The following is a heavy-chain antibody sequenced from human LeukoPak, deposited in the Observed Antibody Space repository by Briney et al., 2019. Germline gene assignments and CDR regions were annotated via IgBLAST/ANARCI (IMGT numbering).Heavy chain of an antibody. D-gene: IGHD3-3*01. CDR1: GGSISSYY. J-gene: IGHJ4*02. CDR2: IYYSGST. V-gene: IGHV4-59*01. CDR3: ARSITTFGVVTYFDY. Sequence: SETLSLTCTVSGGSISSYYWSWIRQPPGKGLEWIGYIYYSGSTNYNPSLKSRVTISVDTSKNQFSLKLSSVTAADTAVYYCARSITTFGVVTYFDYWGQGTLVTVSS.